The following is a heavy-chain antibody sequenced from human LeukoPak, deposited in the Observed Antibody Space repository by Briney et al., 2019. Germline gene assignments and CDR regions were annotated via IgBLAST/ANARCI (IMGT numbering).Heavy chain of an antibody. D-gene: IGHD6-19*01. CDR3: ARSYSSGWYRGSRYFDY. J-gene: IGHJ4*02. Sequence: PGGSLRLSCAASGFTFSSYWMSWVRQAPGKGLEWVANIKQDGSEKYYVDSVKGRFTISRDNAKNSLYLQMNSLRAEDTAVYYCARSYSSGWYRGSRYFDYWGQGTPVTVSS. CDR1: GFTFSSYW. CDR2: IKQDGSEK. V-gene: IGHV3-7*03.